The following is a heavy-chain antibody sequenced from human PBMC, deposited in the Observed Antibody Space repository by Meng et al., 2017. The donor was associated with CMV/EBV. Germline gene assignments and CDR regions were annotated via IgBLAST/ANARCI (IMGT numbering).Heavy chain of an antibody. Sequence: ASVKVSCKASGYTFTSYDINWVRQATGQGLEWMGWMNPNSGNTGYAQKFQGRVTITRNTSISTAYMELSSLRSEDTALYYCAKANYPFSGGFDYWGQGTLVTVSS. D-gene: IGHD5-24*01. J-gene: IGHJ4*02. CDR3: AKANYPFSGGFDY. V-gene: IGHV1-8*03. CDR2: MNPNSGNT. CDR1: GYTFTSYD.